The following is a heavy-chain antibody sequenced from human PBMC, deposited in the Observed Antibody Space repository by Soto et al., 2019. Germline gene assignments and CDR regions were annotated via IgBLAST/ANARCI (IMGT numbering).Heavy chain of an antibody. J-gene: IGHJ4*02. CDR2: ISYDGSNK. CDR1: GFTFSSYG. D-gene: IGHD3-16*02. CDR3: AKSGREPQHDYIWGSYRSSLDY. V-gene: IGHV3-30*18. Sequence: QVQLVESGGGVVQPGRSLRLSCAASGFTFSSYGMHWVRQAPGKGLEWVAVISYDGSNKYYADSVKGRFTISRDNSKNTLYLQMNSLRAEDTAVYYCAKSGREPQHDYIWGSYRSSLDYWGQGTLVTVSS.